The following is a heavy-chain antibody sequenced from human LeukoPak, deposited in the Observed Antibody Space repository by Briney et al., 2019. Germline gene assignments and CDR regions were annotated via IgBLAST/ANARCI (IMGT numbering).Heavy chain of an antibody. J-gene: IGHJ6*03. CDR1: GFTFSSYA. CDR3: ARGGGDYYDDYMDV. Sequence: GGSLRLSCAASGFTFSSYAMSWVRQAPGKGLEWVSAISGSGGSTYYADSVKGRFTISRDNSKNTLYLQMNSLRAEDTAVYYCARGGGDYYDDYMDVWGKGTTVTVSS. D-gene: IGHD3-16*01. CDR2: ISGSGGST. V-gene: IGHV3-23*01.